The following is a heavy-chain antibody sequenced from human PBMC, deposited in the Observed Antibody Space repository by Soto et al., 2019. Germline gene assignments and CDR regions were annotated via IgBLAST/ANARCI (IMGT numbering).Heavy chain of an antibody. D-gene: IGHD3-22*01. J-gene: IGHJ4*02. CDR3: TTDGNYYDSSGYYDS. CDR1: GDSISGSRW. V-gene: IGHV3-15*01. CDR2: IKSKTNCGTT. Sequence: ETLSLTCAVSGDSISGSRWWSWVRLPPGKGLEWVGRIKSKTNCGTTDFAAPVKGRFTISRDDSKSTLYLQMNSLKTEDTAVYYCTTDGNYYDSSGYYDSWGQGTLGTVSS.